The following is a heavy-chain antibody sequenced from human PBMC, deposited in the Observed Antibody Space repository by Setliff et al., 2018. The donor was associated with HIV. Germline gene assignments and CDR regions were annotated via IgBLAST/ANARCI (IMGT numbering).Heavy chain of an antibody. V-gene: IGHV3-9*01. J-gene: IGHJ4*02. CDR1: GFTLDDYA. D-gene: IGHD3-16*01. CDR3: AKDSRGGFYYFDY. CDR2: ISWNSGSI. Sequence: PGGSLRLSCAASGFTLDDYAMHWVRQAPGRGLEWVSGISWNSGSIGYADSVKGRFTISRDNANNSLYLQMNSLRAEDTALYYCAKDSRGGFYYFDYWGQGTLVTVSS.